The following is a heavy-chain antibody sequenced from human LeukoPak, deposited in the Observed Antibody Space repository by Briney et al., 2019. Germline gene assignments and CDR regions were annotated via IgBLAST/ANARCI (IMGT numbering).Heavy chain of an antibody. V-gene: IGHV3-43*02. J-gene: IGHJ4*02. CDR2: ISGDGGST. CDR3: ARESESSGWYDY. CDR1: GFMFHDYA. Sequence: GGSLRLSCAGPGFMFHDYAIHWVRQAPGKGLEWVSLISGDGGSTFYADSVKGRFTISRDNSKNSLYLQKNSLRSDDTALYYCARESESSGWYDYWGRGTLVTVSS. D-gene: IGHD6-19*01.